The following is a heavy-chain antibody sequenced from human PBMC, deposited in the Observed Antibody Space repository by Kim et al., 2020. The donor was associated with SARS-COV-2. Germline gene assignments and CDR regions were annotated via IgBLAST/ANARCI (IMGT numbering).Heavy chain of an antibody. J-gene: IGHJ3*02. CDR1: GGSISSSSYY. CDR3: ARHEWELPRGAAFDI. V-gene: IGHV4-39*01. CDR2: IYYSGST. D-gene: IGHD1-26*01. Sequence: SETLSLTYTVSGGSISSSSYYWGWIRQPPGKGLEWIGSIYYSGSTYYNPSLKSRVTISVDTSKNQFSLKLSSVTAADTAVYYCARHEWELPRGAAFDIWGQGTMVTVSS.